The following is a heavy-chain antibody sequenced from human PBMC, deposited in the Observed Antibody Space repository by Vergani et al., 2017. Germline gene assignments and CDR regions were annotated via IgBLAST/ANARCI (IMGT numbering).Heavy chain of an antibody. CDR1: GFSFTTYA. CDR2: INTNGDYT. D-gene: IGHD6-6*01. V-gene: IGHV3-23*01. J-gene: IGHJ6*03. CDR3: ARATGPSNYGQLVLYYYYMDV. Sequence: EVQLLESGGDLVQPGGSLRLSCAASGFSFTTYAMSWVRQAPGKGLEWVSTINTNGDYTRYGDSVKGRFTISRDNSKSTLYLQMNSLRAEDTAVYYCARATGPSNYGQLVLYYYYMDVWGKGTTVTVSS.